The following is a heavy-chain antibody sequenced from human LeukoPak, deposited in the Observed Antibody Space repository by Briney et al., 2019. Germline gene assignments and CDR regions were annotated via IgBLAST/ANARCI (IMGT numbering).Heavy chain of an antibody. D-gene: IGHD6-6*01. CDR3: ARASIAARPYLFDY. J-gene: IGHJ4*02. CDR1: GGTFSSYA. CDR2: IIPIFGTA. Sequence: GASVKVSCKASGGTFSSYATSWVRQAPGQGLEWMGGIIPIFGTANYAQKFQGRVTITTDESTSTAYMELSSLRSEDTAVYYCARASIAARPYLFDYWGQGTLVTVSS. V-gene: IGHV1-69*05.